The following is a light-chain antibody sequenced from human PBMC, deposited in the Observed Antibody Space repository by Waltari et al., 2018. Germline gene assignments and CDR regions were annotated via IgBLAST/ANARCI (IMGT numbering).Light chain of an antibody. CDR3: QQRSNWRGT. CDR1: QSVSSY. V-gene: IGKV3-11*01. Sequence: EIVLTQSPATLSLSPGERATLSCRASQSVSSYLAWYQQKPGQAPRLLIYDASSRATGIPARFSGSGSGTDFTLTISSLEPEDFAVDYCQQRSNWRGTFGQGTKVEIK. CDR2: DAS. J-gene: IGKJ1*01.